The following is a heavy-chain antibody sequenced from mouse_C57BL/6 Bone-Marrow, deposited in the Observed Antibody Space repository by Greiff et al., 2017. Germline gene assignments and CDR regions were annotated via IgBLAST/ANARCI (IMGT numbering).Heavy chain of an antibody. CDR2: INSDGGST. Sequence: DVMLVESGGGLVQPGESLKLSCESNEYEFPSHDMSWVRKTPEKRLELVAAINSDGGSTYYPDTMERRFIISRDNTKKTLYLQMSSLRSEDTALYYCARGSTVVEDYAMDYWGQGTSVTVSS. CDR3: ARGSTVVEDYAMDY. D-gene: IGHD1-1*01. J-gene: IGHJ4*01. V-gene: IGHV5-2*03. CDR1: EYEFPSHD.